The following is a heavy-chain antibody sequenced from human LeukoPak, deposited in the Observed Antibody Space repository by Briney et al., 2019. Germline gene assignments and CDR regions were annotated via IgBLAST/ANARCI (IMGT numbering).Heavy chain of an antibody. CDR3: ARVSLRYFDWLAQLAPFAAFDI. CDR1: GGSISSSSYY. CDR2: IYYSGST. V-gene: IGHV4-39*01. Sequence: SETLSLTCTVSGGSISSSSYYWGWIRQPPGKGLEWIGSIYYSGSTYYNPSLKSRVTISVDTSKNQFSLKLSSVTAADTAVYYCARVSLRYFDWLAQLAPFAAFDIWGQGTMVTASS. D-gene: IGHD3-9*01. J-gene: IGHJ3*02.